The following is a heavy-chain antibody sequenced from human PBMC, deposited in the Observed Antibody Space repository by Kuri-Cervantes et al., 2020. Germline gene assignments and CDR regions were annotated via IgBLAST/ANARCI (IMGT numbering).Heavy chain of an antibody. J-gene: IGHJ3*02. CDR3: ASCTTPDAFDI. CDR2: IYYSGST. D-gene: IGHD1-26*01. V-gene: IGHV4-59*12. Sequence: GSLRLSCTVSGGSISSYYWSWIRQPPGKGPEWIGYIYYSGSTNYNPSLKSRVTISVDTSKNQLSLKLSSVTAADTAVYYCASCTTPDAFDIWGQGTMVTVSS. CDR1: GGSISSYY.